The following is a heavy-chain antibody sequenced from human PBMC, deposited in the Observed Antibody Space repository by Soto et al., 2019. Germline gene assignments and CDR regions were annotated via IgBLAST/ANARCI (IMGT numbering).Heavy chain of an antibody. J-gene: IGHJ5*02. CDR3: ARHRHPRGTVGATSPLDP. V-gene: IGHV3-53*01. CDR2: HYSGGST. CDR1: CCSVSSNY. Sequence: GGSVRRSCAISCCSVSSNYLSWVRQAPGKGLEWVSVHYSGGSTYYADSVQGRFTISRDKSNNTLYLQMRRVRAEDTAVYFCARHRHPRGTVGATSPLDPWGQGTQVTVSS. D-gene: IGHD1-26*01.